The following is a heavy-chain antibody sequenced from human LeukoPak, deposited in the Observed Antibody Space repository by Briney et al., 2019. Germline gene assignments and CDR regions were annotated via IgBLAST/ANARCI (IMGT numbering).Heavy chain of an antibody. V-gene: IGHV3-7*03. CDR1: GFTFGKYW. J-gene: IGHJ4*02. Sequence: RGSLRLSCVASGFTFGKYWMSWVRQAPGKGLEWVANIKLDGSEKNYVDSVKGRFTISRDNTKNSLYLQMNSLRVEDTAVFYCARDQYDTWSRRGNFDSWGQGTLVIVSS. CDR2: IKLDGSEK. CDR3: ARDQYDTWSRRGNFDS. D-gene: IGHD3-3*01.